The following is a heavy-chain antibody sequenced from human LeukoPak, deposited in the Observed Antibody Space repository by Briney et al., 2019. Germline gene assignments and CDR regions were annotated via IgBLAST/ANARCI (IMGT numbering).Heavy chain of an antibody. V-gene: IGHV3-30*18. Sequence: PGGSLRLSCAASGFTFSSYGMHWVRQAPGKGLEWVAVISYDGSNKYYADSVKGRFTISRDNSKNTLYLQMNSLRAEDTAVYYCAKAPRDYGDYGFDYGGRETLVTVPS. CDR3: AKAPRDYGDYGFDY. J-gene: IGHJ4*02. CDR2: ISYDGSNK. D-gene: IGHD4-17*01. CDR1: GFTFSSYG.